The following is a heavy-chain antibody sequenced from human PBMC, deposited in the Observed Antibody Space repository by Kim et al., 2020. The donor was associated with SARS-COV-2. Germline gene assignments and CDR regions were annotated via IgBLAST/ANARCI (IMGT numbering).Heavy chain of an antibody. V-gene: IGHV3-74*01. D-gene: IGHD3-9*01. J-gene: IGHJ6*02. CDR2: INSDGSST. CDR1: GFTFSSYW. Sequence: GGSLRLSCAASGFTFSSYWMHWVRQAPGKGLVWVSRINSDGSSTSYADSVKGRFTISRDNAKNTLYLQMNSLRAEDTAVYYCAREGGDYDILTGYRYGTDYYYYGMDVWGQGTTVTVSS. CDR3: AREGGDYDILTGYRYGTDYYYYGMDV.